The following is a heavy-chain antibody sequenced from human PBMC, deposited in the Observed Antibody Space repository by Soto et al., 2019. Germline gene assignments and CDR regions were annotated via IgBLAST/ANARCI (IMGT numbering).Heavy chain of an antibody. CDR3: ASTPDR. CDR2: IYHSGST. Sequence: QLQLQESGSGLVKPSQTLSLTCAVSGGSISSGGYSWSWIRQPPGKGLEWIGYIYHSGSTSYNPAPXSXXTLSVDRSKNQFSLKLSSVTAADTAVYYCASTPDRWGQGTLVTVSS. CDR1: GGSISSGGYS. J-gene: IGHJ5*02. V-gene: IGHV4-30-2*01.